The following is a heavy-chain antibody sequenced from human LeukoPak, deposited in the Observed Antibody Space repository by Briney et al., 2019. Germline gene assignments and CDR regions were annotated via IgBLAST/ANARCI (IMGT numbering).Heavy chain of an antibody. V-gene: IGHV3-21*04. Sequence: GGSLRLSCAASGFTFSSYEMNWVRQAPGKGLEWVSSISSSSSYIYYADSVKGRFTISRDNSKNTLYLQMNSLRAEDTAVYYCAKMGIAVAGLPFDYWGQGTLVTVSS. CDR1: GFTFSSYE. D-gene: IGHD6-19*01. J-gene: IGHJ4*02. CDR2: ISSSSSYI. CDR3: AKMGIAVAGLPFDY.